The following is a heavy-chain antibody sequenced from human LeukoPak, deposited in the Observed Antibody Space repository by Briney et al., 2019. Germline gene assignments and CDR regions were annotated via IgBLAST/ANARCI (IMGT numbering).Heavy chain of an antibody. J-gene: IGHJ4*02. CDR2: IYTSGRT. Sequence: SETLSLTCTVAVSGDSGSSKSWSWIRQPPGKGLEWIGYIYTSGRTSYKPSLRSRVTISVDTSKNQFSLTLSSVTAADTAVYYCSVAGSWGQGTLVTVSS. CDR1: GDSGSSKS. CDR3: SVAGS. V-gene: IGHV4-4*09. D-gene: IGHD2-15*01.